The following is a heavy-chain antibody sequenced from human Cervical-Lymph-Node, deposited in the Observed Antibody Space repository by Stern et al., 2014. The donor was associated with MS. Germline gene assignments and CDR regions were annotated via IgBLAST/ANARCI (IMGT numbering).Heavy chain of an antibody. V-gene: IGHV4-59*01. Sequence: QVQLQESAPGLVRASETLSLACTLSGVSLSRYYWSWIRQSPGKGLEWIGSIYYSGRTKYNPSLKSRVTMSVDLSKKQFSLKVSSVTADDTAVYFCARDFDGYGMDVWGQGTTVTVSS. CDR2: IYYSGRT. J-gene: IGHJ6*02. CDR3: ARDFDGYGMDV. D-gene: IGHD4-17*01. CDR1: GVSLSRYY.